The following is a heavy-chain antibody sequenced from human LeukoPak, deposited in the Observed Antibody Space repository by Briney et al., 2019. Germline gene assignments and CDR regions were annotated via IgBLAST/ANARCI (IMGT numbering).Heavy chain of an antibody. V-gene: IGHV3-74*01. CDR1: GFTFSDYW. J-gene: IGHJ4*02. Sequence: GGFLRLSCAASGFTFSDYWMHWVRQAPGKGLVWVSRMNSDGGTTTYADSVQGRFTISRDNAKNTLYLQMNSLRVEDTAVYYCARGSNGWHGIDYWGQGTLVTVSS. CDR2: MNSDGGTT. CDR3: ARGSNGWHGIDY. D-gene: IGHD6-19*01.